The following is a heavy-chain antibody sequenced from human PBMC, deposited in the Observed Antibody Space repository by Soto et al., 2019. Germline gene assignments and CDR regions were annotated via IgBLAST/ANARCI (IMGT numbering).Heavy chain of an antibody. D-gene: IGHD3-9*01. CDR2: ISSSSSYI. V-gene: IGHV3-21*01. CDR3: ARGHDILTGYHQGFDAFDI. CDR1: GFTFSSYA. Sequence: GGSLRLSCAASGFTFSSYAMSWVRQAPGKGLEWVSSISSSSSYIYYADSVKGRFTISRDNAKNSLYLQMNSLRAEDTAVYYCARGHDILTGYHQGFDAFDIWGQGTMVTVSS. J-gene: IGHJ3*02.